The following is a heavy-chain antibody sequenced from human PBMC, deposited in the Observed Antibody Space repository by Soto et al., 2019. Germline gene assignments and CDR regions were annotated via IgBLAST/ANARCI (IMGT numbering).Heavy chain of an antibody. CDR2: TYYRSKWYN. CDR3: ARNIAAAGTYYGMDV. Sequence: SPALSLPCASSGGRVSSNSGAWNLIRQSPSRGLEWLGRTYYRSKWYNDYAVSVKSRITINPDTSKNQFSLQLNSVTPEDTAVYYCARNIAAAGTYYGMDVWGNGPTVTVS. V-gene: IGHV6-1*01. D-gene: IGHD6-13*01. J-gene: IGHJ6*04. CDR1: GGRVSSNSGA.